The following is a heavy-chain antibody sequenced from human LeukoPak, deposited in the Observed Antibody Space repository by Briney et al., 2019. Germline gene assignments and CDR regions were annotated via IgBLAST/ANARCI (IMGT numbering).Heavy chain of an antibody. J-gene: IGHJ3*01. CDR2: TYYRSKWYN. CDR1: GDSVSSNTTA. Sequence: SQTLSLTCAISGDSVSSNTTACNWIRQSPSRGLEWLGRTYYRSKWYNDYAISVKSRITINPDTSKNHFSLQLNSVAAEDTAVYYCVRGGQGDGYSADEAFDFWGQGTVVTVFS. D-gene: IGHD5-24*01. CDR3: VRGGQGDGYSADEAFDF. V-gene: IGHV6-1*01.